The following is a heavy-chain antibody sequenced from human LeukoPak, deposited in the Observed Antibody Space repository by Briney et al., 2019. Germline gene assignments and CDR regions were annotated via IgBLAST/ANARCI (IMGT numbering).Heavy chain of an antibody. CDR3: ARDRPLYYDSSGYSYYYGMDV. CDR1: GYTFTSYY. D-gene: IGHD3-22*01. V-gene: IGHV1-46*01. CDR2: INPSGGST. J-gene: IGHJ6*02. Sequence: ASVTVSCTASGYTFTSYYMHWVRQAPGQGLEWMGIINPSGGSTSYAQKFQGRVTMTRDTSTSTVYMELSSLRSEDTAVYYCARDRPLYYDSSGYSYYYGMDVWGQGTTVTVSS.